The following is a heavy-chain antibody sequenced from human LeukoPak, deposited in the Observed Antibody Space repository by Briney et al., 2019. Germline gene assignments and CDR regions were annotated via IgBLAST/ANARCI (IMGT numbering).Heavy chain of an antibody. CDR3: ARARWYDFGERIKLGYFDY. CDR2: IYSGGST. V-gene: IGHV3-53*01. CDR1: GFTDSSNY. D-gene: IGHD1-1*01. Sequence: GGSLRLSCAASGFTDSSNYMSWVRQAPGKGLEWVSVIYSGGSTYYAVSGKGRFTISRDNSKNTLYLLMTSLRAEDTAVYYCARARWYDFGERIKLGYFDYWGQGTLVSVSS. J-gene: IGHJ4*02.